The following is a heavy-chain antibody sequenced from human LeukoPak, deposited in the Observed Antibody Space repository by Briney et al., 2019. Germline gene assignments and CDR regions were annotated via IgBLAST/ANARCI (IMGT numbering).Heavy chain of an antibody. V-gene: IGHV1-18*01. CDR3: ARDTADIVVVPAAH. D-gene: IGHD2-2*01. J-gene: IGHJ4*02. CDR2: ISAYNGNT. Sequence: ASVKVSCKGSGYTFTSYGISWVRQAPGQGLEWMGWISAYNGNTNYAQKLQGRVTMTTDTSTSTAYMELRSPRSDDTAVYYCARDTADIVVVPAAHWGQGTLVTVSS. CDR1: GYTFTSYG.